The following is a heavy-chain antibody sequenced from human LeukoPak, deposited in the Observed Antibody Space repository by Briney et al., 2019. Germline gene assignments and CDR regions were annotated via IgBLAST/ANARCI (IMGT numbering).Heavy chain of an antibody. Sequence: SVKVSCTASGGTFSSYAISWVRQAPGQGLEWMGGIIPIFGTANYAQKFQGRVTITADESTSTAYMELSSLRSEDTAVYYCARESGDRNWFDPWGQGTLVTVSS. CDR3: ARESGDRNWFDP. D-gene: IGHD4-17*01. CDR1: GGTFSSYA. J-gene: IGHJ5*02. CDR2: IIPIFGTA. V-gene: IGHV1-69*13.